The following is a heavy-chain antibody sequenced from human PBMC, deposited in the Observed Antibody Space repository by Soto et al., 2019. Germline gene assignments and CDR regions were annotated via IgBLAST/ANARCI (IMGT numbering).Heavy chain of an antibody. J-gene: IGHJ4*02. D-gene: IGHD4-17*01. CDR1: GYTFTSYY. V-gene: IGHV1-2*02. CDR3: ATDDYGAYAY. Sequence: ASVKVACKTFGYTFTSYYIHWVRQAPGHGLECLGWVDPRSGATNDAQRFQGRVIMTRDTSVNTVSMELSRLTSDDTAVYYCATDDYGAYAYWAQGTLVTVSS. CDR2: VDPRSGAT.